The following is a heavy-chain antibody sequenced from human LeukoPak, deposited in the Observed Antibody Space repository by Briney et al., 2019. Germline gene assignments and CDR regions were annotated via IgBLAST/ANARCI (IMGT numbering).Heavy chain of an antibody. Sequence: GGSLRLSCAASGFTFRDYDMTWIRQAPGKGLEWVSYISSSDTTMYNADSVKGRFTISRDNAKNSLYLQMNSLRAEDTAVYYCASRNSLFIWGQGTLVTVSS. D-gene: IGHD4-23*01. V-gene: IGHV3-11*04. CDR3: ASRNSLFI. J-gene: IGHJ4*02. CDR1: GFTFRDYD. CDR2: ISSSDTTM.